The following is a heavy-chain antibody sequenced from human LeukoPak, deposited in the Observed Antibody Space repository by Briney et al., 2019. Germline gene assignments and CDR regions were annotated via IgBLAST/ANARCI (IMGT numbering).Heavy chain of an antibody. CDR1: GFTFSDYY. Sequence: GGSLRLSCAASGFTFSDYYMSWIRQAPGKGLEWVSSISSSSSYIYYADSVKGRFTISRDNAKNSLYLQMNSLRAEDTAVYYCARDSTVYYDSSGRAIDYWGQGTLVTVSS. CDR3: ARDSTVYYDSSGRAIDY. D-gene: IGHD3-22*01. CDR2: ISSSSSYI. J-gene: IGHJ4*02. V-gene: IGHV3-11*06.